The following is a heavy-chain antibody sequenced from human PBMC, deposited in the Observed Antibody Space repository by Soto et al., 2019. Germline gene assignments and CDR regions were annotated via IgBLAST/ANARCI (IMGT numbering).Heavy chain of an antibody. CDR3: ARDQNVLLWFGELTVYYGMDV. CDR1: GYTLTELS. V-gene: IGHV1-24*01. J-gene: IGHJ6*02. Sequence: GASVKVSCKVSGYTLTELSMHWVRQAPGKGLEWMGGFDPEDGETIYAQKFQGRVTMTEDTSTDTAYMELSSLRSDDTAVYYCARDQNVLLWFGELTVYYGMDVWGQGTTVPLSS. CDR2: FDPEDGET. D-gene: IGHD3-10*01.